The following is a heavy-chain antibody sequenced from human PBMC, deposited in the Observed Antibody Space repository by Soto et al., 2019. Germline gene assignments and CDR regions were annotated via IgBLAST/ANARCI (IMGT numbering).Heavy chain of an antibody. J-gene: IGHJ6*03. CDR2: IHYTGST. D-gene: IGHD6-19*01. CDR3: ARHPGGIAVSGGWYVYMDV. V-gene: IGHV4-39*01. Sequence: QLQLQESGPGLVKPSETLSLNCTVSGGSISSSGFYWGWVRQPPGKRLEWIVNIHYTGSTYYNPSLRSRVTISVDTSKNQFSLKLTSVTAADTAVYYCARHPGGIAVSGGWYVYMDVWGKGTTVTVSS. CDR1: GGSISSSGFY.